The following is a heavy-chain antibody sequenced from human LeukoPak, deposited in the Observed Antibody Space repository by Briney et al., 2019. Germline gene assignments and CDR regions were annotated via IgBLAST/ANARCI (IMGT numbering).Heavy chain of an antibody. CDR2: IVGSGGST. D-gene: IGHD1-26*01. J-gene: IGHJ4*02. Sequence: GGSLRLSCAASGFTFSSYAMSRVRRAPGKGLEWVSAIVGSGGSTYYADSVKGRFTISRDNSKNTLYLQMNSLRAEDTAVYYCAKAGSYWDFDYWGQGTLVTVSS. CDR1: GFTFSSYA. V-gene: IGHV3-23*01. CDR3: AKAGSYWDFDY.